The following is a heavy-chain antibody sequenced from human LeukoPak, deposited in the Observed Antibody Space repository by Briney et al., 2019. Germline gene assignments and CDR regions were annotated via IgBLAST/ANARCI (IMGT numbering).Heavy chain of an antibody. D-gene: IGHD2-2*01. CDR1: GFTFRSYA. CDR2: ISSNGGST. CDR3: ARSNSTSQPFDH. Sequence: GGSLRLSCAASGFTFRSYAMHWVRQAPGNGLEYVSGISSNGGSTYYANSVKGRFTISRDNSKNTLYLQMGSLRAGDMAVYYCARSNSTSQPFDHWGQGTLVTVSS. V-gene: IGHV3-64*01. J-gene: IGHJ4*02.